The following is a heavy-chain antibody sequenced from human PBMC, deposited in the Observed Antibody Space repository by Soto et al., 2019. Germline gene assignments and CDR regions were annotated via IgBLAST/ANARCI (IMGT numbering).Heavy chain of an antibody. J-gene: IGHJ6*02. CDR1: GFTFDDYA. CDR2: ISWNSGSI. Sequence: EVQLVESGGGLVQPGRSLRLSCAASGFTFDDYAMHWVRQAPGKGLEWVSGISWNSGSIGYADSVKGRLTISRDNAKNSLYLQMNSLRAEDTALYYCAKDTYQLLFSGMDVWGQGTTVTVSS. CDR3: AKDTYQLLFSGMDV. V-gene: IGHV3-9*01. D-gene: IGHD2-2*01.